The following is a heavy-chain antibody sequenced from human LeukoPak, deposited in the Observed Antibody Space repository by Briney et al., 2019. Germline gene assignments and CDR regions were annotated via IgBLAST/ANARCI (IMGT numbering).Heavy chain of an antibody. V-gene: IGHV3-23*01. CDR2: ITANTRGSIT. CDR1: GFSFSTYD. J-gene: IGHJ3*02. Sequence: GGSLRLSCVTSGFSFSTYDMSWVRQAPGKGLEWVSGITANTRGSITYYADSVKGRFTISRDNSKNTLYLQMNSLRTEDTAVYYCARDFDAFDIWAQGTMVTVSS. CDR3: ARDFDAFDI.